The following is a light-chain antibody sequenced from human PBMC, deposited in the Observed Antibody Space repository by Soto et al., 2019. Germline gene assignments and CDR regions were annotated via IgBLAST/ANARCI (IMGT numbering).Light chain of an antibody. CDR1: QSVSSY. CDR2: GAS. V-gene: IGKV3-11*01. CDR3: QQRSNWRIT. Sequence: EIVLTQSPATLSLSPWERATLSCRASQSVSSYLAWYQQKPGQAPRLLIYGASSRATGIPARFSGSGSGTDFTLTISSLEPEDFAVYYCQQRSNWRITFGQGTRLEIK. J-gene: IGKJ5*01.